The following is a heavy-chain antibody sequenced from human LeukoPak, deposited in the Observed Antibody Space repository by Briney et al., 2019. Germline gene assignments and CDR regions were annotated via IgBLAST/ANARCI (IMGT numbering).Heavy chain of an antibody. Sequence: PGGSLRLSCAASGFTFSSYWMSWVRQAPGKGLEWVANMKYDGSEKDYGDSVKGRFTISRDTAKNSLYLQMTSLRAEDTAVYYCARDIAAAGLFFDYWGQGTLVTVSS. D-gene: IGHD6-13*01. CDR1: GFTFSSYW. J-gene: IGHJ4*02. CDR2: MKYDGSEK. V-gene: IGHV3-7*01. CDR3: ARDIAAAGLFFDY.